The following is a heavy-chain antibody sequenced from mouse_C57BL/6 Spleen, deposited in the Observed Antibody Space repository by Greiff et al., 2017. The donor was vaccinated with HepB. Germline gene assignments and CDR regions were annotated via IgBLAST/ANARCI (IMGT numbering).Heavy chain of an antibody. V-gene: IGHV2-2*01. CDR3: ARNSRTGAYWYFDV. CDR2: IWSGGST. D-gene: IGHD4-1*01. J-gene: IGHJ1*03. CDR1: GFSLTSYG. Sequence: VKLQESGPGLVQPSQSLSITCTVSGFSLTSYGVHWVRQSPGKGLEWLGVIWSGGSTDYNAAFISRLSISKDNSKSQVFFKMNSLQADDTAIYYCARNSRTGAYWYFDVWGTGTTVTVSS.